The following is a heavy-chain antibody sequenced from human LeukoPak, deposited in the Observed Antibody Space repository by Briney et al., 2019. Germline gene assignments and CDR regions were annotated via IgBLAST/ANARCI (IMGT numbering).Heavy chain of an antibody. D-gene: IGHD3-22*01. CDR1: GFTFSSSA. V-gene: IGHV3-23*01. CDR2: ISNNGGYT. Sequence: GGSLRLSCAASGFTFSSSAMSWVRQAPGKGLEWVSAISNNGGYTYYADSVKGRFTISRDNSKSTLFLQMNSPRAEDTAVYYCAKHGRSYDSSGYYPDYWGQGTLVTVSS. J-gene: IGHJ4*02. CDR3: AKHGRSYDSSGYYPDY.